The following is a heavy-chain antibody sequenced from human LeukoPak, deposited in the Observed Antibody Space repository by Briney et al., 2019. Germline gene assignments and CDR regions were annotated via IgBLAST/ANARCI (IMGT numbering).Heavy chain of an antibody. CDR2: MNPNSGNT. Sequence: ASVKVSCKASGYTFTSYDINWVRQATGQGLEWMGWMNPNSGNTGYAQKFQGRVTMTRDTSISTAYMELSSLRSEDTAVYYCARERRYQLRNNWFDPWGQGTLVTVSS. CDR1: GYTFTSYD. CDR3: ARERRYQLRNNWFDP. V-gene: IGHV1-8*01. D-gene: IGHD2-2*01. J-gene: IGHJ5*02.